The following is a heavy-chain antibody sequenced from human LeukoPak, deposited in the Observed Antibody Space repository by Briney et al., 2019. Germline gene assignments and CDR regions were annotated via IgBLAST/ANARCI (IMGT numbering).Heavy chain of an antibody. CDR1: GGSISSGGYY. CDR2: IYYSGNA. D-gene: IGHD3-22*01. Sequence: PSETLSLTCTVSGGSISSGGYYWSWIRQHPGKGLEWIGYIYYSGNAYYNPSLKSRVSISVDTSENQFSLKLSSVTAADTAVYYCARAGYDSSGYSTYYFDYWGQGTLVTVSS. V-gene: IGHV4-31*03. CDR3: ARAGYDSSGYSTYYFDY. J-gene: IGHJ4*02.